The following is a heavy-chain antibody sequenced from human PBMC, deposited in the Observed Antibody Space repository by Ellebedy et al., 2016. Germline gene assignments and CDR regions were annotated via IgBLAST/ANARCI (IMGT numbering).Heavy chain of an antibody. D-gene: IGHD3-10*01. J-gene: IGHJ4*02. CDR2: IHYSGGT. CDR3: ARGVRGVIVRYDN. V-gene: IGHV4-31*03. CDR1: SGSISNGGYY. Sequence: SETLSLTXMVPSGSISNGGYYWSWVRQHPGKGLEWIGHIHYSGGTYYNPSLKSRLNISVDTSKNLFSLKLGSVTAADTAVYFCARGVRGVIVRYDNWGQGILVSVSS.